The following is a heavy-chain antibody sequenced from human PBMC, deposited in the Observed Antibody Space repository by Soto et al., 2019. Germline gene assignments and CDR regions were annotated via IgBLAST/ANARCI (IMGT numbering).Heavy chain of an antibody. V-gene: IGHV1-69*06. CDR1: GGTLTNFINYP. CDR2: IVPNIGTV. CDR3: ARRNTAGFLRYFDN. J-gene: IGHJ4*02. Sequence: VQLVQAGAEVMQPGSSVKVSCKPSGGTLTNFINYPINWVRQSPGQGLEWVGAIVPNIGTVNYAQKFQDRVTMSADKSTCTVDMEPSSLRSDDSARCYCARRNTAGFLRYFDNWGQGTLGTVSS. D-gene: IGHD2-8*02.